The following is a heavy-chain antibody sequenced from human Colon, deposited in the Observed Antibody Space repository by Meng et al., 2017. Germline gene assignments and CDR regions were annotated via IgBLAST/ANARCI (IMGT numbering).Heavy chain of an antibody. CDR3: ARKSDDRVTWGWSFDL. D-gene: IGHD3-22*01. J-gene: IGHJ2*01. Sequence: VQLGESGGGLGKPGAPLRLSCEASGYTFSGSDMHWVRQVPGQGLEWFSGIRTADDTYYPASVKSRITISRDNAKNSLYLQKNSLTAGDTAVYYCARKSDDRVTWGWSFDLWGRGTLVTVSS. CDR1: GYTFSGSD. V-gene: IGHV3-13*01. CDR2: IRTADDT.